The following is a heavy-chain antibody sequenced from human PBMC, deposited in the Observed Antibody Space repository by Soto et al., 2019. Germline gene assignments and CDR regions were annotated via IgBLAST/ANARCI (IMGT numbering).Heavy chain of an antibody. J-gene: IGHJ6*02. CDR3: AKAGEYSSSKNYGMDV. Sequence: GGSLRLSCAASGFIFSSYGMHWVRQAPGKGLEWVAVISYDGSNKYYADSVKGRFTISRDNSKNTLYLQMNSLRAEDTAVYYCAKAGEYSSSKNYGMDVWGQGTTVTVSS. V-gene: IGHV3-30*18. D-gene: IGHD6-6*01. CDR1: GFIFSSYG. CDR2: ISYDGSNK.